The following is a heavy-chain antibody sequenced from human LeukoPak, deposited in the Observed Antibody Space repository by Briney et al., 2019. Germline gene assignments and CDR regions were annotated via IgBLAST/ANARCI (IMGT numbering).Heavy chain of an antibody. CDR3: ARDLAYSRLDY. D-gene: IGHD5-18*01. V-gene: IGHV3-7*01. J-gene: IGHJ4*02. CDR2: INPDGNKK. CDR1: GLTFSSSW. Sequence: GGSLRLSCAVSGLTFSSSWMDWVRQTPGKGLEWVASINPDGNKKYSADSVKGRFTISRDTAENSLYLQMNSLRVEDTAFYYCARDLAYSRLDYWGQGMLVTVSS.